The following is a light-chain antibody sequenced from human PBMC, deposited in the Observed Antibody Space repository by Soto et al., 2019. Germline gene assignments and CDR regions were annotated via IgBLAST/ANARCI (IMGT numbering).Light chain of an antibody. Sequence: QSVLTQSPSGSASLGASVKLTCTLRSGHSSYAIAWHQQQPEKGPRYLMKLNSDGSHSKGDGIPDRFSGSSSGAERYLTISSLQSEDEADYYCQTWGTGIQVFGGGTKLTVL. J-gene: IGLJ2*01. V-gene: IGLV4-69*01. CDR2: LNSDGSH. CDR1: SGHSSYA. CDR3: QTWGTGIQV.